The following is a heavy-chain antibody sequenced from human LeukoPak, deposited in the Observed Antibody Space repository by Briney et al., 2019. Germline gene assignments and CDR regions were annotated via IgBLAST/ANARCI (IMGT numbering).Heavy chain of an antibody. CDR1: GFTFSSYW. CDR3: ARDSKWELPDVLDI. Sequence: GGSLRLSCAVSGFTFSSYWMSWVRQAPGKGLEWVANIKQDGSEKYYVDSVKGRFTISRDNAKNSLYLQMNSLRAEDTAVYYCARDSKWELPDVLDIWGQGTMVTVSS. J-gene: IGHJ3*02. V-gene: IGHV3-7*01. D-gene: IGHD1-26*01. CDR2: IKQDGSEK.